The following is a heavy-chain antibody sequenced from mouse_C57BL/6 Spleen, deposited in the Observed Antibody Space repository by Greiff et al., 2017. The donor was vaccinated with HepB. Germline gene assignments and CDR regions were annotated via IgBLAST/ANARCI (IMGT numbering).Heavy chain of an antibody. CDR1: GFTFSDYY. J-gene: IGHJ4*01. Sequence: VQLVESEGGLVQPGSSMKLSCTASGFTFSDYYMAWVRQVPEKGLEWVANINYDGSSTYYLDSLKSRFIISRDNAKNILYLQMSSLKSEDTATYYCAREGGYDAMDYWGQGTSVTVSS. V-gene: IGHV5-16*01. CDR2: INYDGSST. CDR3: AREGGYDAMDY.